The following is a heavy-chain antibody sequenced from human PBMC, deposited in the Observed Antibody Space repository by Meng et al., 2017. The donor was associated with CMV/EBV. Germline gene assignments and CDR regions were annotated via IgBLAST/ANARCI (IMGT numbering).Heavy chain of an antibody. CDR1: GGSFSGYY. Sequence: VQLRRLGAGLLWPSGTLSLTCAVYGGSFSGYYWSWIRQPTGKGLEWIGEINHSGSTNYNPSLKSRVTISVETSKNQFSLKLSSVTAADTAVYYCARGGNWFDPWGQGTLVTVSS. J-gene: IGHJ5*02. V-gene: IGHV4-34*01. CDR3: ARGGNWFDP. CDR2: INHSGST.